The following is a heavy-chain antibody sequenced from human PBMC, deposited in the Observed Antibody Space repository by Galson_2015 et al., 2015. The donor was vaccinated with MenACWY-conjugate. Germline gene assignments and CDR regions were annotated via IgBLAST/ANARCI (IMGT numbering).Heavy chain of an antibody. Sequence: RLACAAPGVTVSSYWMTWVRQAPGTGLERVDNIKQDGSATYYVDSVKGRVTISRDNAKNSVYLQVSSLRVEDTAVYYCTRQPESYSHGMDVWGQGTMAPAAS. CDR1: GVTVSSYW. D-gene: IGHD2-21*01. CDR3: TRQPESYSHGMDV. V-gene: IGHV3-7*03. CDR2: IKQDGSAT. J-gene: IGHJ6*02.